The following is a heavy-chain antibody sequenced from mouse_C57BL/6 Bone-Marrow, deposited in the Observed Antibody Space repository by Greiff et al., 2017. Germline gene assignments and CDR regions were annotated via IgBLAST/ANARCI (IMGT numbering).Heavy chain of an antibody. CDR3: ARRETTGSREDY. CDR1: GYAFSSSC. V-gene: IGHV1-82*01. Sequence: QVQLQESGPELVKPGASVKISCKASGYAFSSSCMNWMKQRPGKGLEWIGRFYPGDGDTNYNGKFKGKATLTADKSSSTAYMQLSSLTSEDSAVYFCARRETTGSREDYWGQGTTLRVSS. J-gene: IGHJ2*01. D-gene: IGHD1-1*01. CDR2: FYPGDGDT.